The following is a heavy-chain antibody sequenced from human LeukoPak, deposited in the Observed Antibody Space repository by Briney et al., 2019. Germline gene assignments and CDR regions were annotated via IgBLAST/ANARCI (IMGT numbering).Heavy chain of an antibody. CDR3: ARVPVPELWFGELFTPYFDY. V-gene: IGHV4-59*01. CDR2: IYYSGST. CDR1: GGSISSYY. J-gene: IGHJ4*02. Sequence: SETLSLTCTVSGGSISSYYWSWIRQPPGKGLEWIGYIYYSGSTNYNPSLKSRVTISVDTSKNQFSLKLSFVTAADTAVYYCARVPVPELWFGELFTPYFDYWGQGTLVTVSS. D-gene: IGHD3-10*01.